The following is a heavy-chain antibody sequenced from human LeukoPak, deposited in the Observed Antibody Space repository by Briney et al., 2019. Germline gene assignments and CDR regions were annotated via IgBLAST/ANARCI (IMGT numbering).Heavy chain of an antibody. V-gene: IGHV4-4*02. CDR2: IYHSGST. CDR1: GGSISSSNW. Sequence: SGTLSLTCAVSGGSISSSNWWSWVRQPPGKGLEWIGEIYHSGSTNYNPSLKSRATISVDKSKNQFSLKLSSVTAADTAVYYCAGAQAVAGPSIDYWGQGTLVTVSS. D-gene: IGHD6-19*01. CDR3: AGAQAVAGPSIDY. J-gene: IGHJ4*02.